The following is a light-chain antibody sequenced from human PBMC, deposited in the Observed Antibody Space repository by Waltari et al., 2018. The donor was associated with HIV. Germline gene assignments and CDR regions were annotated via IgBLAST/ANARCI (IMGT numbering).Light chain of an antibody. Sequence: QSALTQPAPVSGSPGQSITIPCTRTSSDVGGCNYVSWSQQHPGKAPKLMIYEVSNRSSGVSNRFSGSKSGNTASLTISGLQAEDEADYYCSSYTSSSTDVVFGGGTKLTVL. CDR1: SSDVGGCNY. V-gene: IGLV2-14*01. J-gene: IGLJ2*01. CDR2: EVS. CDR3: SSYTSSSTDVV.